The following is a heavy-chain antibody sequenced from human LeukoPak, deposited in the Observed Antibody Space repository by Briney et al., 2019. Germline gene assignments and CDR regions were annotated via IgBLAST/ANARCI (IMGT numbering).Heavy chain of an antibody. Sequence: ASVKVSCKASGYTFTGYYMHWVRQAPGQGLEWMGRINPYSGGTNYAQKFQGRVTMTRDTSISTAYMELSRLRSDDTAVYYCAKDIRFGAVIDHYYGMDVWGQGTTVTASS. CDR3: AKDIRFGAVIDHYYGMDV. J-gene: IGHJ6*02. V-gene: IGHV1-2*06. CDR1: GYTFTGYY. CDR2: INPYSGGT. D-gene: IGHD3-3*01.